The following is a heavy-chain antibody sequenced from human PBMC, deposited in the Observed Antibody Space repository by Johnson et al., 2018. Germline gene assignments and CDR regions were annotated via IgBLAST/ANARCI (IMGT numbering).Heavy chain of an antibody. D-gene: IGHD6-19*01. J-gene: IGHJ1*01. CDR3: ARAVAGAAEYFQH. CDR2: IYYSGST. Sequence: QVRLRESGPGLVKPSETLSLTCTVSGGSISGYYWTWIRQPPGKELEWIGFIYYSGSTHYNPSLRGRVTISVDTSKNQFSLKLTSVTAADTAVYYCARAVAGAAEYFQHWGQGTLVTVSS. CDR1: GGSISGYY. V-gene: IGHV4-59*01.